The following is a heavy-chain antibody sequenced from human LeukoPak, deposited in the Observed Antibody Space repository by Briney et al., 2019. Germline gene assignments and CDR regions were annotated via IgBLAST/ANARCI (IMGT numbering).Heavy chain of an antibody. D-gene: IGHD3-3*01. CDR2: IKPDGRDK. V-gene: IGHV3-7*01. J-gene: IGHJ6*03. Sequence: GGSLRLSCAASGFTFSSYEMNWVRQAPGKGLEWVATIKPDGRDKYYVDSVKGRFTLSRDNSKNTLYLQMNNLRAEDTAVYYCARGQRAHVEWSYYMDVWGKGTTVTVSS. CDR3: ARGQRAHVEWSYYMDV. CDR1: GFTFSSYE.